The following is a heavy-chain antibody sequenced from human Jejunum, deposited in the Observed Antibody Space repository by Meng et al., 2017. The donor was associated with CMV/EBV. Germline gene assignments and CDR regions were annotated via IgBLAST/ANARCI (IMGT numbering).Heavy chain of an antibody. Sequence: SGFTFSSYGMHWVRQAPGKGLEWVANINQDGRVKYYGDSVKGRFTASRDNAKNLLYLEMNSLRAEDTAVYYCARIGYTSSSEDFWGQGTRVTVSS. CDR3: ARIGYTSSSEDF. J-gene: IGHJ4*02. CDR2: INQDGRVK. D-gene: IGHD6-6*01. V-gene: IGHV3-7*01. CDR1: GFTFSSYG.